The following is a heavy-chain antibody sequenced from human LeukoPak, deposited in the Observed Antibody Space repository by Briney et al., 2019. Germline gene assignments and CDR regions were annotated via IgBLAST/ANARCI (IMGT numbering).Heavy chain of an antibody. CDR3: AGGRTDIVVVPATLRNYYFDY. J-gene: IGHJ4*02. D-gene: IGHD2-2*01. V-gene: IGHV1-18*01. Sequence: ASVKVSCKASGYTFNNYGISWVRQAPGQGLEWMGWVTSYNGDTNYVQKFQGRVTMTRDTSISTAYMELSRLRSDDTAVYYCAGGRTDIVVVPATLRNYYFDYWGQGTLVTVSS. CDR2: VTSYNGDT. CDR1: GYTFNNYG.